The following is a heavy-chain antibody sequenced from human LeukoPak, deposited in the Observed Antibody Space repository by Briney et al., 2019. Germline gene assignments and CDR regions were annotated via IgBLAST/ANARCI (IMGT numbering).Heavy chain of an antibody. J-gene: IGHJ6*03. CDR1: GGSFSGYY. CDR2: INHSGST. V-gene: IGHV4-34*01. Sequence: EPSETLSLTCAVYGGSFSGYYWSWIRQPPGKGLEWIGEINHSGSTNYNPSLRSRVTISVDTSKNQFSLKLSSVTAADTAVYYCARLASSYYYYYMDVWGKGTTVTISS. CDR3: ARLASSYYYYYMDV.